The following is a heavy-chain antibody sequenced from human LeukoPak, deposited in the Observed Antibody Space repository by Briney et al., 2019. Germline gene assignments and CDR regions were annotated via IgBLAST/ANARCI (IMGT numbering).Heavy chain of an antibody. CDR2: INPNSAGA. J-gene: IGHJ6*02. Sequence: ASVKVSCKASGYTFTGYYYIHWVRQAPGQGLEWMGWINPNSAGANYAQKFQGRVTMTRDTSISTAYMELSRLTSDDTAVYYCVSGSYPYYYGMDVWGQGTTVTVSS. CDR3: VSGSYPYYYGMDV. V-gene: IGHV1-2*02. CDR1: GYTFTGYYY. D-gene: IGHD1-26*01.